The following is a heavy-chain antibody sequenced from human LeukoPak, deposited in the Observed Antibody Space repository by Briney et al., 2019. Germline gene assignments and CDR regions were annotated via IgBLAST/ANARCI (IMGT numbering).Heavy chain of an antibody. CDR3: ARQNNFDFWSGFFDY. Sequence: SETLPHTCTVSGGSFSNYNYYWGWIRQSPGKGLEWVGSIHYVGSTYYNPSLKSRVTISVDTSKNQFSLNLSSVTAADTAVYYCARQNNFDFWSGFFDYWGLGALVTVSS. CDR1: GGSFSNYNYY. D-gene: IGHD3-3*01. J-gene: IGHJ4*02. CDR2: IHYVGST. V-gene: IGHV4-39*01.